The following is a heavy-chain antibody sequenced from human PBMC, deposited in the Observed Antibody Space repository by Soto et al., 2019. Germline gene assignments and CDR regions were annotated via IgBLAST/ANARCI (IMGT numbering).Heavy chain of an antibody. CDR2: ISAYNGNT. J-gene: IGHJ3*02. V-gene: IGHV1-18*01. D-gene: IGHD3-10*01. CDR1: GYTFTSYG. Sequence: ASVKVSCKASGYTFTSYGISWVRQAPGQGPEWMGWISAYNGNTNYAQKLQGRVTMTTDTSTSTAYMELRSLRSDDTAVYYCARVITMVRGVPSHAFDIWGQGTMVTVSS. CDR3: ARVITMVRGVPSHAFDI.